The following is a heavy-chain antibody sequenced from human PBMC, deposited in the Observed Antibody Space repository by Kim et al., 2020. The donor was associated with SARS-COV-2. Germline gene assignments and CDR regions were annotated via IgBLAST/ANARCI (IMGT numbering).Heavy chain of an antibody. Sequence: GGSLRLSCSASGFTFSSYAMHWVRQAPGKGLEYVSAISSNGGSTYYADSVKGRFTISRDNSKNTLYLQMSSLRAEDTAVYYCVKVRGYCSGGSCYGPFDYWGQRTLVTVSS. V-gene: IGHV3-64D*06. D-gene: IGHD2-15*01. CDR2: ISSNGGST. CDR1: GFTFSSYA. J-gene: IGHJ4*02. CDR3: VKVRGYCSGGSCYGPFDY.